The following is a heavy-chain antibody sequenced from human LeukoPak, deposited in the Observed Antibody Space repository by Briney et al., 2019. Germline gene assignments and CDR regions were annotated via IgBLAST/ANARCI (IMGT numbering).Heavy chain of an antibody. CDR1: GYTFTSYY. Sequence: GASVKVSCKASGYTFTSYYMHWVRQAPGQGLGWMGRIIPIFGTANYAQKFQGRVTITTDESTSTAYMELSSLRSEDTAVYYCARDWRSIGGDSGSYDIWGQGTMVTVSS. D-gene: IGHD1-26*01. J-gene: IGHJ3*02. CDR2: IIPIFGTA. V-gene: IGHV1-69*05. CDR3: ARDWRSIGGDSGSYDI.